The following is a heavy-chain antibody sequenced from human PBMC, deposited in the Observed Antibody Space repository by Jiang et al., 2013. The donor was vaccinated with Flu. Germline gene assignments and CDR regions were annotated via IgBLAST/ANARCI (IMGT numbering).Heavy chain of an antibody. V-gene: IGHV3-15*07. D-gene: IGHD2-15*01. CDR1: GFTFTNAW. CDR2: IASKTDGGTT. Sequence: VQLLESGGGLVKPGGSLRLSCAASGFTFTNAWMNWVRQAPGKGLEWVGRIASKTDGGTTDYAAPVKGRFTISRDDSQNTLYLQMNGLKTEDTAVYYCGTYSLRPAHYWGQGTLVTVSS. J-gene: IGHJ4*02. CDR3: GTYSLRPAHY.